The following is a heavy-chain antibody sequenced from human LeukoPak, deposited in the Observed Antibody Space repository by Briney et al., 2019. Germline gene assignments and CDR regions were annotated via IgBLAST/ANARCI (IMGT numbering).Heavy chain of an antibody. D-gene: IGHD3-3*01. V-gene: IGHV4-39*07. Sequence: PSETLSLTCTVSGGSISSSSYYWGWIRQPPGKGLEWIGSIYYSGSTYYNPSLKSRVTISVDTSKNQFSLKLSSVTAADTAVYYCARDFWSGIDYWGQGTLVTVSS. CDR2: IYYSGST. J-gene: IGHJ4*02. CDR1: GGSISSSSYY. CDR3: ARDFWSGIDY.